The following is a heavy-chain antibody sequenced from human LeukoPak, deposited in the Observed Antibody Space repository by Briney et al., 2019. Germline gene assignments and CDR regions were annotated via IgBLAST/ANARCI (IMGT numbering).Heavy chain of an antibody. V-gene: IGHV3-48*03. J-gene: IGHJ4*02. Sequence: GGSLRLSCAASGFTFSSYEMNWVRQAPGKGLEWVSYISSSGSTIYYADSVKGRFTISRDNAKNSLYLQMNSLRAEDTAVYCCARGRGSGWYCDYWGQGTLVTVSS. CDR2: ISSSGSTI. D-gene: IGHD6-19*01. CDR3: ARGRGSGWYCDY. CDR1: GFTFSSYE.